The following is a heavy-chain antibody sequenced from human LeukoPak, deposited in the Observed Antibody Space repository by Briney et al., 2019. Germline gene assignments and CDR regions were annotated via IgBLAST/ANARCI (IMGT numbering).Heavy chain of an antibody. CDR2: MNPNSGNT. CDR1: GYTFTSYD. CDR3: ARVPPQRYSYDTPLDY. Sequence: ASVEVSCKASGYTFTSYDINWVRQATGQGLEWMGWMNPNSGNTGYAQKFQGRVTMTRNTSISTAYMELSSLRSEDTAVYYCARVPPQRYSYDTPLDYWGQGTLVTVSS. J-gene: IGHJ4*02. V-gene: IGHV1-8*01. D-gene: IGHD5-18*01.